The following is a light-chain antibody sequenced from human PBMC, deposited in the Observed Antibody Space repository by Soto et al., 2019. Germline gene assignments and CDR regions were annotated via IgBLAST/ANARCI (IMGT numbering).Light chain of an antibody. V-gene: IGLV2-14*03. J-gene: IGLJ1*01. CDR1: SSDVGGYNY. CDR2: DVT. CDR3: TSYTSSYTRLYV. Sequence: QSALTQPASVSGSPGQSIAISCTGSSSDVGGYNYVSWYQQHPGKAPKLIIYDVTNRPSGVSNRFSGSKSGNTASLTISGLLAEDEADYYCTSYTSSYTRLYVFGSGTKVTVL.